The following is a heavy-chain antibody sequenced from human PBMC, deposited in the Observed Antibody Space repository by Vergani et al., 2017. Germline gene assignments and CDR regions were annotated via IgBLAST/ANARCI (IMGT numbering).Heavy chain of an antibody. Sequence: QVQLQESGPGLVKPSETLSLTCTVSGGSISSYYWSWIRQPPGKGLEWIGEINHSGSTNYNPSLKSRVTISVDTSKNQFSLKLSSVTAADTAVYYCASWFGELLYDAFDIWGQGTMVTVSS. J-gene: IGHJ3*02. CDR2: INHSGST. V-gene: IGHV4-34*01. CDR1: GGSISSYY. CDR3: ASWFGELLYDAFDI. D-gene: IGHD3-10*01.